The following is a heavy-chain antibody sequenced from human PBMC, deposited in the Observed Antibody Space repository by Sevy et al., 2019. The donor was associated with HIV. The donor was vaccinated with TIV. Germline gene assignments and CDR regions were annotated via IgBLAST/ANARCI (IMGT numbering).Heavy chain of an antibody. CDR1: GYTFTSYG. D-gene: IGHD3-9*01. CDR2: ISAYNGNT. V-gene: IGHV1-18*01. J-gene: IGHJ6*03. CDR3: ARAPLRITIFRHYYYYYMDV. Sequence: ASVKVSCKASGYTFTSYGISWVRQAPGQGLEWMGWISAYNGNTNYAQKLQGRVTMTTDTSTSTAYMELRSLRSDDTAVYYCARAPLRITIFRHYYYYYMDVWGKGTTVTVSS.